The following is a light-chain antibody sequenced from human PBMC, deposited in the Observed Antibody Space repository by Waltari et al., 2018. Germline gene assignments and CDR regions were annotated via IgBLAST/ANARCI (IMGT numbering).Light chain of an antibody. CDR2: RNN. CDR3: ATWDDGLNNLV. Sequence: QSVLTQPPSASGTPGQRVTISCSGSSSNIGSNYVYWFQHPPGTSPKLLIYRNNQRPSGIPDRFSGSESGTSASLAISGLRSEDEADYYCATWDDGLNNLVFGGGTKLAVL. J-gene: IGLJ2*01. V-gene: IGLV1-47*01. CDR1: SSNIGSNY.